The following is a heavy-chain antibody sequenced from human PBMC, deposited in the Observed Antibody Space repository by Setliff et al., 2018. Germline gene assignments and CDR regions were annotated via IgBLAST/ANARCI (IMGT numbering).Heavy chain of an antibody. Sequence: SETLSLTCSVSGDSISSSSYYWGWIRQSTGKGLEWIGSINYSGTTYYNPSLQSRVSISRDTSQNRFSLEVTSVTATDTAMYYCARLPGYCSGGRCSGYYTFDIWGQGTMVTVSS. J-gene: IGHJ3*02. CDR1: GDSISSSSYY. D-gene: IGHD2-15*01. V-gene: IGHV4-39*01. CDR3: ARLPGYCSGGRCSGYYTFDI. CDR2: INYSGTT.